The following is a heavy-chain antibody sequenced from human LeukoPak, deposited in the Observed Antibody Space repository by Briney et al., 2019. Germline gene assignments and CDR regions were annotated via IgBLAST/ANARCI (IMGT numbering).Heavy chain of an antibody. CDR1: GFSFSSYA. D-gene: IGHD1-1*01. CDR3: AKRVSGTSTGFYFDF. CDR2: IGGKTTGT. J-gene: IGHJ4*02. V-gene: IGHV3-23*01. Sequence: GGSLRLSCAASGFSFSSYAMSWVHQAPGKGLVWVSTIGGKTTGTYYADSVKGRFTISRDNSKNTLYLQMNSLRAEDTAVYYCAKRVSGTSTGFYFDFWGQGTLVTVSS.